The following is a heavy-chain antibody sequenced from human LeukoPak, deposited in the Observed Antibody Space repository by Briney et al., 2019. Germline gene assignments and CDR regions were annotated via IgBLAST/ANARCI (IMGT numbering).Heavy chain of an antibody. Sequence: SETLSLTCTVSGGSISSYYWSWIRQPAGKGLEWIGRIYTSGSTNYNPSLKSRVTMSVDTSKNQFFLKLSSVTAADTAVYYCARSPRRPHFYSSGSYYYYFDYWGQGTLVTVSS. CDR3: ARSPRRPHFYSSGSYYYYFDY. D-gene: IGHD3-10*01. CDR2: IYTSGST. J-gene: IGHJ4*02. CDR1: GGSISSYY. V-gene: IGHV4-4*07.